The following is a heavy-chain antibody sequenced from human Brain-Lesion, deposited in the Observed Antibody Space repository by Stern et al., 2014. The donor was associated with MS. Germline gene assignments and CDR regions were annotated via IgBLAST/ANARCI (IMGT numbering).Heavy chain of an antibody. Sequence: QLQLQESGPGLVKPSETLSLTCTVAGGSVSSTSYAWAWIRQPPGKGLEWIGTISYSGNTYYSPSLKSRLTHSLDTSTKQFLLPLRSVTAADTAVYYCAGEEDIRYCSGGSCTGNWFDPWGQGTLVTVSS. D-gene: IGHD2-15*01. J-gene: IGHJ5*02. V-gene: IGHV4-39*02. CDR1: GGSVSSTSYA. CDR2: ISYSGNT. CDR3: AGEEDIRYCSGGSCTGNWFDP.